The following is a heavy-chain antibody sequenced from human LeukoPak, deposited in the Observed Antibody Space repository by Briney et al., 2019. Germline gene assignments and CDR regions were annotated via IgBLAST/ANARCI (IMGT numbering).Heavy chain of an antibody. Sequence: GGSLRLSCAASGFTFSNYAMHWVRQAPGKGLEWAATISYDGSNEYYADSVKGRFTISRDNSKNTLYLQMNSLRAEDTAVYYSARGRDCSGGSCYSPLHYWGQGTLVTVSS. J-gene: IGHJ4*02. V-gene: IGHV3-30*04. D-gene: IGHD2-15*01. CDR1: GFTFSNYA. CDR2: ISYDGSNE. CDR3: ARGRDCSGGSCYSPLHY.